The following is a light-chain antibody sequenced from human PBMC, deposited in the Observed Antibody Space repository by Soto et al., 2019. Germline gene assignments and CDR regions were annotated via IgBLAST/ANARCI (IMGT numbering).Light chain of an antibody. CDR2: EVS. J-gene: IGLJ1*01. CDR3: QSYDTSLSGSGV. CDR1: SSDVGGYNY. V-gene: IGLV2-8*01. Sequence: QSALTQPPSASGSPGQSVTISCTGTSSDVGGYNYVSWYQQHPGKAPKLMIYEVSKRPSGVPDRFSGSKSGNTASLTVSGLQAEDEADYYCQSYDTSLSGSGVFGTGTKLTVL.